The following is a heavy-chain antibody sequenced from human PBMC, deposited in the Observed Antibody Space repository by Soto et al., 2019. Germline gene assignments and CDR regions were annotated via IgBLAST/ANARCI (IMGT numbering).Heavy chain of an antibody. Sequence: PSETLSLTCTVSGGSISSYYWSWIRQPPGKGLEWIGYIYYSGSTNYNPSLKSRVTISVDTSKNQFSLKLSSVTAADTAVYYCARGNCDSSGYDYWGQGTLVTVSS. V-gene: IGHV4-59*01. CDR3: ARGNCDSSGYDY. CDR2: IYYSGST. J-gene: IGHJ4*02. CDR1: GGSISSYY. D-gene: IGHD3-22*01.